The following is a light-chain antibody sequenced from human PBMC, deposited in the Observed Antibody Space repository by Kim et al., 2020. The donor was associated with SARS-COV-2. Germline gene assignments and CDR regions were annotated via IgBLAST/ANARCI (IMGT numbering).Light chain of an antibody. CDR1: QSISIY. CDR3: QQSYSTPYT. V-gene: IGKV1-39*01. CDR2: AAS. J-gene: IGKJ2*01. Sequence: SASVGDRVTITCRASQSISIYLNWYQQKPGKAPKLLFYAASSLQSGVPSRFSGSGSGTDFTLTISSLQPEDFATYYCQQSYSTPYTFGQGTKLEI.